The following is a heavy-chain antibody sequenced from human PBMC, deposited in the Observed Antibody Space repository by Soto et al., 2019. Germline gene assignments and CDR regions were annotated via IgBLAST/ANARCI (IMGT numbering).Heavy chain of an antibody. CDR3: ASHPLDIGTYFDP. J-gene: IGHJ4*02. V-gene: IGHV4-59*08. D-gene: IGHD2-15*01. Sequence: PSETLSLTCTVSGDSITSYYWSWIRRPPGKGLEWIGYIHYSGDTNYSPPLKSRVTMSVDMSKNHFSLKLSSVTAADTAVYFCASHPLDIGTYFDPGGKEPRATVPS. CDR1: GDSITSYY. CDR2: IHYSGDT.